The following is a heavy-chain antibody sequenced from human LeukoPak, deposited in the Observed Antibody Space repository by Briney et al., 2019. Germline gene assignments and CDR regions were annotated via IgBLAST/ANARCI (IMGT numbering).Heavy chain of an antibody. Sequence: SGGSLRLSCAASGFTFSSYWMHWVRQAPGKGLVWVSRINSDGSSTSYADSVKGRFTISRDNAKNTLFLQMSSLRPEDSAVYYCARDDVSPQAFDIWGQGTMVTVSS. D-gene: IGHD2/OR15-2a*01. V-gene: IGHV3-74*01. CDR1: GFTFSSYW. J-gene: IGHJ3*02. CDR3: ARDDVSPQAFDI. CDR2: INSDGSST.